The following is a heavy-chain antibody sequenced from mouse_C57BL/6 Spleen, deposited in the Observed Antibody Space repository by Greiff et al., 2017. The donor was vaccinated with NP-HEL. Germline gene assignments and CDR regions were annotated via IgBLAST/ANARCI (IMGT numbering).Heavy chain of an antibody. J-gene: IGHJ4*01. CDR2: ISDGGSYT. CDR3: ARDSNWDDYAMDY. Sequence: EVQGVESGGGLVKPGGSLKLSCAASGFTFSSYAMSWVRQTPEKRLEWVATISDGGSYTYYPDNVKGRFTISRDNATNNLYLQMSHLKSEDTAMYYCARDSNWDDYAMDYWGQGTSVTVSS. D-gene: IGHD4-1*01. CDR1: GFTFSSYA. V-gene: IGHV5-4*01.